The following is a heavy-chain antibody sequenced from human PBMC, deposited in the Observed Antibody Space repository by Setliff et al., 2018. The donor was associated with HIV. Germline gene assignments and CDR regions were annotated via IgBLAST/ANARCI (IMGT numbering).Heavy chain of an antibody. J-gene: IGHJ6*03. CDR3: ARGQPPTPRPYFYHMDV. CDR2: MSPQSDNT. CDR1: GYAFSAYD. Sequence: ASVKVSCKASGYAFSAYDFHWVRQAPGQGLEWVGSMSPQSDNTVYAQKFLGRVTMTMDTSIGTAYMELSSLRPEDTAVYYCARGQPPTPRPYFYHMDVWGNGTSVTVSS. V-gene: IGHV1-8*02. D-gene: IGHD2-15*01.